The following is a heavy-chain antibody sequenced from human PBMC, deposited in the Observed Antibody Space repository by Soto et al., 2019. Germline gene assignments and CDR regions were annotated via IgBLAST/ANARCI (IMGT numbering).Heavy chain of an antibody. J-gene: IGHJ4*02. Sequence: EVQLVESGGGLVQPGGSLRLSCAASGFIVSNTYMSWVRQAPGKGLEWVSFIYSGGSTFYADSVKGRFTVSRDSSTNMLYLQMSSLTAEDTAVYYCAKDAYSGYDEPYYFDYWGQGTLVTVSS. D-gene: IGHD5-12*01. CDR2: IYSGGST. CDR3: AKDAYSGYDEPYYFDY. CDR1: GFIVSNTY. V-gene: IGHV3-66*01.